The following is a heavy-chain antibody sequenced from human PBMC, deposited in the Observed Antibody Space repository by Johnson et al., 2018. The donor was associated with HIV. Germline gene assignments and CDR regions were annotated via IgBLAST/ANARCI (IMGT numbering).Heavy chain of an antibody. Sequence: VQLVESGGGVVRPGGSLRLSCTASGFTFDDYGMSWVRQAPGKGLEWVSYIERNSRTDYADSVKGRFTVSRDSSKNTLYLQMNSLRVEDTAVYYCAKDFVAFWGRPADAFDIWGQGTMVTVSS. CDR3: AKDFVAFWGRPADAFDI. CDR2: IERNSRT. CDR1: GFTFDDYG. V-gene: IGHV3-20*04. D-gene: IGHD3-16*01. J-gene: IGHJ3*02.